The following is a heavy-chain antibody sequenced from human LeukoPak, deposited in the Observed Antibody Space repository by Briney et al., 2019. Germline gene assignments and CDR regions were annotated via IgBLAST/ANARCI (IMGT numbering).Heavy chain of an antibody. V-gene: IGHV1-18*01. Sequence: ASVKVSCKASGYTFTNYGISWVRQAPGQGLEWMGWISVYNANTNYVQKFQGRVTMTTDTSTHTAYMELRSLSSDDTAVYYCARGSHRLYDYVWGTYESKDYWGQGTLVTVSS. J-gene: IGHJ4*02. CDR3: ARGSHRLYDYVWGTYESKDY. CDR2: ISVYNANT. D-gene: IGHD3-16*01. CDR1: GYTFTNYG.